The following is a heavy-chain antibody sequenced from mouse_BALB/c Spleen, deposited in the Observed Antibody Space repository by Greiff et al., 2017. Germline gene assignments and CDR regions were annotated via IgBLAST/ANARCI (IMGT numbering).Heavy chain of an antibody. J-gene: IGHJ2*01. Sequence: VKVVESGPGLVQPSQSLSITCTVSGFSLTSYGVHWVRQSPGKGLEWLGVIWSGGSTDYNAAFISRLSISKDNSKSQVFFKMNSLQANDTAIYYCARTTLLRQYYFDYWGQGTTLTVSS. CDR3: ARTTLLRQYYFDY. D-gene: IGHD1-1*01. CDR2: IWSGGST. CDR1: GFSLTSYG. V-gene: IGHV2-2*02.